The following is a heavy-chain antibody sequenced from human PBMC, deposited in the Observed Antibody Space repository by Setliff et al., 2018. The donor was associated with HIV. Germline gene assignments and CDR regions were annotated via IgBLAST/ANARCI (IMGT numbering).Heavy chain of an antibody. J-gene: IGHJ4*02. CDR1: GGTFSRSV. D-gene: IGHD3-3*01. Sequence: SVKVSCKASGGTFSRSVFSWVRQAPGQGLQWMGRFIPMFGATKYAQGFQSRVTITADRSTSTVHMELRSLRSEDTAVYYCARELKGVYDSWSSSDPPYYFDNWGQGTLVAVSS. CDR3: ARELKGVYDSWSSSDPPYYFDN. CDR2: FIPMFGAT. V-gene: IGHV1-69*06.